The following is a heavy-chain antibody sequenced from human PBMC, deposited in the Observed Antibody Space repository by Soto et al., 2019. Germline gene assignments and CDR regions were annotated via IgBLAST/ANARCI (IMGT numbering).Heavy chain of an antibody. CDR3: ARHAPRGGDYGYYFDY. J-gene: IGHJ4*02. CDR2: IYYSGST. Sequence: SETLSLTCTVSGGSISSYYWSWIRQPPGKGLEWIGYIYYSGSTNYNPSLKSRVTISVDTSKNQFSLKLSSVTAADTAVYYCARHAPRGGDYGYYFDYWGQGTLVTVSS. D-gene: IGHD4-17*01. CDR1: GGSISSYY. V-gene: IGHV4-59*08.